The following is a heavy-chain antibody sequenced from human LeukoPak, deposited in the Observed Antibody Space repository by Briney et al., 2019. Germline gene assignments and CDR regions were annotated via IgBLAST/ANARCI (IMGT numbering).Heavy chain of an antibody. J-gene: IGHJ6*02. Sequence: ASVKVSCKASGYTFTNYGISWVRQATGQGLEWMGWMNPNSGNTGYAQKFQGRVTMTRNTSISTAYMELSSLRSEDTAVYYCARGFTGGILTGFFYYYYGMDVWGQGTTVTVSS. D-gene: IGHD3-9*01. CDR1: GYTFTNYG. CDR3: ARGFTGGILTGFFYYYYGMDV. CDR2: MNPNSGNT. V-gene: IGHV1-8*02.